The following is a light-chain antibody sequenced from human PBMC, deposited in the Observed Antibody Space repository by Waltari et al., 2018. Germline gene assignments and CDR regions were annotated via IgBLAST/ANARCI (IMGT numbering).Light chain of an antibody. J-gene: IGKJ1*01. CDR1: QSVSRS. Sequence: IVLTQSPATLSLSQGERATPPCRASQSVSRSLAWYQQKPGQAPKLLIYGASTRATGIPDRFTGSGSGTDFSLTISSLEPEDFAIYFCQHYVRLPATFGQGTKVEIK. V-gene: IGKV3-20*01. CDR3: QHYVRLPAT. CDR2: GAS.